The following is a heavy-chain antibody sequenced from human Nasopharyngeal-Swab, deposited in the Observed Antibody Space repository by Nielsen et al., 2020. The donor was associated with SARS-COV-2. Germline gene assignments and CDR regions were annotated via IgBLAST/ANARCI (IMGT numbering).Heavy chain of an antibody. CDR1: GYTFISYG. CDR2: ISAYNGNA. J-gene: IGHJ6*02. D-gene: IGHD6-19*01. Sequence: ASVQVSCKAYGYTFISYGISWVRQAPGQGLEWMGWISAYNGNANYAQKLKGRVTMTTDTSTSTAYMELRSLRSDDTAVYYCARPIAVAGGYYYGMDVWGQGTTVTVSS. CDR3: ARPIAVAGGYYYGMDV. V-gene: IGHV1-18*04.